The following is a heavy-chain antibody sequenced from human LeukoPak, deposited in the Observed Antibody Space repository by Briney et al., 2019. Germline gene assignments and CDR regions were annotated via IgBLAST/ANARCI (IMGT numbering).Heavy chain of an antibody. CDR3: ARDNSPKYSSGWYDYGY. D-gene: IGHD6-19*01. Sequence: GGSLRLSCAASGFTFSSYSMNWVRQAPGKGLEWVSSISSSSSYIYYADSVTGRFTISRDNATTSLYLQMNSLRAEDTAVYYCARDNSPKYSSGWYDYGYWGQGTLVTVSS. J-gene: IGHJ4*02. V-gene: IGHV3-21*01. CDR1: GFTFSSYS. CDR2: ISSSSSYI.